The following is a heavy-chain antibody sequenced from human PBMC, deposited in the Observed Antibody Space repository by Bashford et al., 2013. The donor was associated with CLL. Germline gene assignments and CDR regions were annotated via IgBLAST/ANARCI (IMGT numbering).Heavy chain of an antibody. CDR3: TRVGNLDDDYFLDDASDI. D-gene: IGHD5-12*01. Sequence: SLRLSLCSLWDFFFSGAWMSWVRQAPGKGLEWVGRIKNTVHGGATDYAAPVKGRFTISRDDSQQTVDLQMNSLKTDDTGVYYCTRVGNLDDDYFLDDASDIWGPKGQWVTVSS. CDR1: DFFFSGAW. CDR2: IKNTVHGGAT. J-gene: IGHJ3*02. V-gene: IGHV3-15*01.